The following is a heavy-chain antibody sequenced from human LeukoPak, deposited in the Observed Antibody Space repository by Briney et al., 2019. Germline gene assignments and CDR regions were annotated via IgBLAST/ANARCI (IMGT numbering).Heavy chain of an antibody. D-gene: IGHD6-19*01. V-gene: IGHV1-69*13. CDR2: IIPIFGTA. J-gene: IGHJ4*02. Sequence: SVKVSCKASGGTFSSYAISWVRQAPGQGLEWMGGIIPIFGTADYAQKFQGRVTITADESTSTAYMELSSLRSEDTAVYYCARGADSSGWYSPAFYWGQGTLVTVSS. CDR1: GGTFSSYA. CDR3: ARGADSSGWYSPAFY.